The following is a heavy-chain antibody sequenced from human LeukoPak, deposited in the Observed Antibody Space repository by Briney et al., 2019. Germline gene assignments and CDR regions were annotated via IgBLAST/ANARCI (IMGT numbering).Heavy chain of an antibody. Sequence: ASVKVSCKASGYTFTGYYMHWVRQAPGQGLEWMGWINPNSGGTNYAQKFQGRVTVTRDTSISTAYMELSRLRSDDTAVYYCARAPEPTTNGFDYWARESWSPSPQ. CDR1: GYTFTGYY. J-gene: IGHJ4*02. CDR2: INPNSGGT. V-gene: IGHV1-2*02. CDR3: ARAPEPTTNGFDY. D-gene: IGHD1-14*01.